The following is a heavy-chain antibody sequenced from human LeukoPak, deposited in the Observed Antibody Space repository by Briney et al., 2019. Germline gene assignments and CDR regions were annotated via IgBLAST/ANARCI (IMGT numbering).Heavy chain of an antibody. J-gene: IGHJ4*02. D-gene: IGHD3-10*01. V-gene: IGHV3-53*01. CDR1: GFIVSSNY. CDR2: LYSGGTT. CDR3: ARAGTYASGSYFGQ. Sequence: GGSLRLSCAASGFIVSSNYMGWVRLAPGKGLEWVSLLYSGGTTYYADSVKGRFTISRDNSKNTVYLQMNSLRIDDTAVYYCARAGTYASGSYFGQWGQGTLVTVSS.